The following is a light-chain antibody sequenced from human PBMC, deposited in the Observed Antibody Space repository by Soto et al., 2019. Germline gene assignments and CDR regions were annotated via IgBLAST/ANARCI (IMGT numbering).Light chain of an antibody. CDR2: AAY. Sequence: DIRMTQHTSQLSASVGDGVTITCRASQSISSYLNWYQQKPGKDPKIMIYAAYSLQSGVTSRFSGSGSGTDFTLTIRSLQPEDFATYYCKPSYSTPRPFGPGTKLDIK. J-gene: IGKJ3*01. CDR3: KPSYSTPRP. CDR1: QSISSY. V-gene: IGKV1-39*01.